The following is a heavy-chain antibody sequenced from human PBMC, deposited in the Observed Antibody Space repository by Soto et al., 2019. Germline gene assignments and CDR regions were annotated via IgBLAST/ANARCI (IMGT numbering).Heavy chain of an antibody. J-gene: IGHJ4*02. CDR1: GFSLSTSGVG. D-gene: IGHD3-3*01. Sequence: QITLKESGPTLVKPTQTLTLTCTFSGFSLSTSGVGVGWIRQPPGKALEWLALIYWNDDKRYSPSLKSRLTITKDTSKNQVVLTMTNMDPVDTATYYWAHPVGFYYDFWSGYFDYWGQGTLVTVSS. CDR2: IYWNDDK. V-gene: IGHV2-5*01. CDR3: AHPVGFYYDFWSGYFDY.